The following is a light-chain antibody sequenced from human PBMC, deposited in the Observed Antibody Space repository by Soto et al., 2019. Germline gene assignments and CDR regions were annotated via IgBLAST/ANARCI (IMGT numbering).Light chain of an antibody. V-gene: IGKV4-1*01. Sequence: DFVMTQSPDSLAVSLGERATINCKSSQSVLYSTNNKNYLAWYQQKPGQPPKLLIYWASTRESGVPDRFSGSGSGTDFTLTISSLQAEDVALYFCQQDYTNPFTFGGGTKVEIK. CDR1: QSVLYSTNNKNY. CDR3: QQDYTNPFT. CDR2: WAS. J-gene: IGKJ4*01.